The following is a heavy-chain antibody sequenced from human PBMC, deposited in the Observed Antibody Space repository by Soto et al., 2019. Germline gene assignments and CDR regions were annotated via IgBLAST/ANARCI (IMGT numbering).Heavy chain of an antibody. V-gene: IGHV1-18*01. D-gene: IGHD6-13*01. Sequence: ASVKVSCKASGYTFTNYGISWVRQAPGQGLEWMGWISPNNGNTKYAQKIQGRVTMTTDTSTSTAYMDLRSLISDDTAVYYCARGRAATLAAAGHDYWGKGTLVTVS. CDR2: ISPNNGNT. CDR3: ARGRAATLAAAGHDY. CDR1: GYTFTNYG. J-gene: IGHJ4*02.